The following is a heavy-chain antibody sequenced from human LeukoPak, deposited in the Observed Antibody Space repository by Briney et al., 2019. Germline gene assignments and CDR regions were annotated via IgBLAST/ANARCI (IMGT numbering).Heavy chain of an antibody. CDR3: ARVASGWASYYYYMDV. CDR1: GFTFRNYE. Sequence: SGGSLRLSCAASGFTFRNYEVNWVRQAPGKGLEWISSISDSGPTMYYTESVKGRFTISRDNAKKSVYLQMNSLRVEDTAVYYCARVASGWASYYYYMDVWGRGTAVTVSS. V-gene: IGHV3-48*03. CDR2: ISDSGPTM. J-gene: IGHJ6*03. D-gene: IGHD6-19*01.